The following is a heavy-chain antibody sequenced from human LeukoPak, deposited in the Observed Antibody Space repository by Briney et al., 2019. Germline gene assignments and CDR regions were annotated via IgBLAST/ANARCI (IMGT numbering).Heavy chain of an antibody. D-gene: IGHD1-26*01. CDR3: ARDRVGATDYFDY. CDR1: GGSISSGD. V-gene: IGHV3-30-3*01. Sequence: LSLTCTVSGGSISSGDYYWSWIRQAPGKGLEWVAVISYDGSNKYYADSVKGRFTISRDNSKNTLYLQMNSLRAEDTAVYYCARDRVGATDYFDYWGQGTLVTVSS. CDR2: ISYDGSNK. J-gene: IGHJ4*02.